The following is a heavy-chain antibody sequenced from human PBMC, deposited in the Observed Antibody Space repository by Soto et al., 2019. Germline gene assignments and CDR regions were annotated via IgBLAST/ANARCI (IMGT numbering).Heavy chain of an antibody. CDR3: ARGVGATIGPWFDP. CDR2: IIPIFGTA. D-gene: IGHD1-26*01. V-gene: IGHV1-69*13. J-gene: IGHJ5*02. Sequence: SVKVSCKASGGTFSSYAISWVRQAPGQGLEWMGGIIPIFGTANYAQKFQGRVTITADESTSTAYMELSSLRSEDTAVYYCARGVGATIGPWFDPWGQGTLVTVSS. CDR1: GGTFSSYA.